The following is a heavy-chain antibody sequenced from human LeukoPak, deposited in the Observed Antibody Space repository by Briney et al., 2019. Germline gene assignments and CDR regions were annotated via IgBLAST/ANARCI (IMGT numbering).Heavy chain of an antibody. Sequence: SVKVSCKASGGTFSSYAISWVRQAPGQGLGWMGGIIPIFGTANYAQKFQGRVTITADESTSTAYMELSSLRSEDTAVYYCASSYSGSSRGYYYGMDVWGQGTTVTVSS. CDR3: ASSYSGSSRGYYYGMDV. D-gene: IGHD1-26*01. CDR2: IIPIFGTA. CDR1: GGTFSSYA. J-gene: IGHJ6*02. V-gene: IGHV1-69*13.